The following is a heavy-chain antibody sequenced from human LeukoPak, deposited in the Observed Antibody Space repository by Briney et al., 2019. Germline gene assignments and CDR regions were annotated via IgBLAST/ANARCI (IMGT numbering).Heavy chain of an antibody. D-gene: IGHD6-13*01. CDR1: GGSISSYY. CDR2: IYTSGST. V-gene: IGHV4-4*07. J-gene: IGHJ3*02. CDR3: ARGRSSWYKNAFDI. Sequence: PSETLSLTCTVSGGSISSYYWSWIRQPAGKGLEWIGRIYTSGSTNYNPSLKSRVTMSVNTSKNQFSLKLSSVTAADTAVYYCARGRSSWYKNAFDIWGQGTMVTVSS.